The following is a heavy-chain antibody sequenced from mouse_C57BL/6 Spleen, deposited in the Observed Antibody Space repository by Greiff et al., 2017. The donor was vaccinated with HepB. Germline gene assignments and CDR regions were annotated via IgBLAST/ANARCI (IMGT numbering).Heavy chain of an antibody. D-gene: IGHD1-1*01. Sequence: EVMLVESGGDLVKPGGSLKLSCAASGFTFSSYGMSWVRQTPDKRLEWVATISSGGSYTYYPDSVKGRFTISRDNAKNTLYLQMSSLKSEDTAMYYCARQGDSYYYGSSYYFDYWGQGTTLTVSS. V-gene: IGHV5-6*01. J-gene: IGHJ2*01. CDR3: ARQGDSYYYGSSYYFDY. CDR1: GFTFSSYG. CDR2: ISSGGSYT.